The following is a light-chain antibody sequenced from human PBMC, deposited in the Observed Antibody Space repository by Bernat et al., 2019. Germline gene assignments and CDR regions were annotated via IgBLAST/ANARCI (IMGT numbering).Light chain of an antibody. CDR1: SSNIGSRYD. J-gene: IGLJ1*01. CDR3: PSYDSSLTAYV. V-gene: IGLV1-40*01. Sequence: QSVLTQPPSVSGAPGQRVSISCTGSSSNIGSRYDVHWYQQLPGTAPNLLIYGNSNRPSGVPDRFSGSKSGTSASLGITGLQAEDEADYYCPSYDSSLTAYVFGTGTKVTVL. CDR2: GNS.